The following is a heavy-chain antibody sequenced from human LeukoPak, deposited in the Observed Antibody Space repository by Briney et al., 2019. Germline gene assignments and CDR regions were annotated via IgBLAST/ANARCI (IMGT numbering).Heavy chain of an antibody. CDR1: DYSISSGYY. Sequence: SETLFLTCSVSDYSISSGYYWGWIRQPPGKGLEWIGSIYYRVNTYYNPSLKSRVIISVDTSKNQFSLKLSSVTAADTAVYYCARDLYDSSGADAFDIWGQGTMVTVSS. CDR3: ARDLYDSSGADAFDI. J-gene: IGHJ3*02. CDR2: IYYRVNT. V-gene: IGHV4-38-2*02. D-gene: IGHD3-22*01.